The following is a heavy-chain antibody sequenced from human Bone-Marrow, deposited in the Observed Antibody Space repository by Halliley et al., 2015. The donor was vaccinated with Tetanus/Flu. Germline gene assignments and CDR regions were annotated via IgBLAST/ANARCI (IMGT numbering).Heavy chain of an antibody. Sequence: SLRLSCTASGFILSNYEMNWVRQAPGKGLEWVSYISVRGTTIYYADSVQGRFTISRDHATNSLYLQMNSLRAEDTAVYYCARGSTYNDVLTGHNWFDPWGQGTLVTVSS. CDR2: ISVRGTTI. D-gene: IGHD3-9*01. CDR3: ARGSTYNDVLTGHNWFDP. J-gene: IGHJ5*02. CDR1: GFILSNYE. V-gene: IGHV3-48*03.